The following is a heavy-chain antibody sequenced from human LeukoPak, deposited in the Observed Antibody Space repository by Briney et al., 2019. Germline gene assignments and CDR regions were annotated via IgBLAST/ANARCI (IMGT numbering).Heavy chain of an antibody. CDR3: ARAGYSSGRGYYFDY. J-gene: IGHJ4*02. Sequence: SETLSLTCTVSGGSISSYYWSWIRQPAGKGLERIGRIYTSGSTNYNPSLKSRVTMSVDTSKNQFSLKLSSVTAADTTVYYCARAGYSSGRGYYFDYWGQGTLVTVSS. CDR2: IYTSGST. D-gene: IGHD6-19*01. V-gene: IGHV4-4*07. CDR1: GGSISSYY.